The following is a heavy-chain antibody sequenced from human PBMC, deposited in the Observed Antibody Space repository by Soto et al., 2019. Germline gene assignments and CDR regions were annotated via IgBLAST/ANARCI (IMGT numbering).Heavy chain of an antibody. CDR2: ISSSGSTI. J-gene: IGHJ4*02. Sequence: GGSLRLSCAASGFTFSSYEMNWVRQAPGKGLEWVSYISSSGSTIYYAGSVKGRFTISRDNAKNSLYLQMNSLRAEDTAVYYCARSGSGYPFDYWGQGTLVTVSS. CDR3: ARSGSGYPFDY. V-gene: IGHV3-48*03. CDR1: GFTFSSYE. D-gene: IGHD3-22*01.